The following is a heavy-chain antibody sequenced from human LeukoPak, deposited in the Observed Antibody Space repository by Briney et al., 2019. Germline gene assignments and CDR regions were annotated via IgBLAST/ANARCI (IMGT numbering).Heavy chain of an antibody. Sequence: ASVKVSCKASGYTFTSYGISWVRQAPGQGLEWMGWTSAYNGNTNYAQKLQGRVTMTTDTSTSTAYMELRSLRSDDTAVYYCARVGRTIFGVVTEGGYWGQGTLVTVSS. V-gene: IGHV1-18*01. CDR3: ARVGRTIFGVVTEGGY. J-gene: IGHJ4*02. D-gene: IGHD3-3*01. CDR1: GYTFTSYG. CDR2: TSAYNGNT.